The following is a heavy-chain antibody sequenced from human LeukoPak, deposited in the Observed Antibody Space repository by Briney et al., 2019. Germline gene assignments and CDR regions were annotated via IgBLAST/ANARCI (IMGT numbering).Heavy chain of an antibody. J-gene: IGHJ6*03. V-gene: IGHV3-48*01. CDR1: GFTFSSYS. D-gene: IGHD3-3*01. Sequence: GGSLRLSCAASGFTFSSYSMNWVRQAPGKGLEWVSYISSSSSTIYYADSVKGRFTISRDNAKNSLYLQMNSLRAEDTAVYYCARVERAYYYYYMDVWGKGTTVTVSS. CDR3: ARVERAYYYYYMDV. CDR2: ISSSSSTI.